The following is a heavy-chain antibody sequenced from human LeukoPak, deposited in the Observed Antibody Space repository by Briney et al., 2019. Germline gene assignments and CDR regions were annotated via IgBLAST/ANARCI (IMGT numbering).Heavy chain of an antibody. CDR1: GGSISSGDYY. Sequence: PSQTLSLTCTVSGGSISSGDYYWSWIRQPPGKGLEWIGYIYYSGSTYYNPSLKSRVTISVDTSKNQFSLKLSSVTAADTAVYYCAREGSGYHTYHFDYWGQGTLVTVSS. V-gene: IGHV4-30-4*01. CDR3: AREGSGYHTYHFDY. J-gene: IGHJ4*02. CDR2: IYYSGST. D-gene: IGHD3-22*01.